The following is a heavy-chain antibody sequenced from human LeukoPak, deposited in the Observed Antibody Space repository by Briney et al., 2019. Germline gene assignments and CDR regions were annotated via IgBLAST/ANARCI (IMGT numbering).Heavy chain of an antibody. J-gene: IGHJ4*02. D-gene: IGHD3-10*01. Sequence: PGGSLRLSCAASGFTFSNAWMSWVREAPGKGLERVGRFKSKTDGGTTDYAARVKGRFTISRDDSINTLYLHMNSLKTEDTALYYCTLVGGYFYGSGSYFFDYWGQGALVTVSS. CDR3: TLVGGYFYGSGSYFFDY. CDR1: GFTFSNAW. CDR2: FKSKTDGGTT. V-gene: IGHV3-15*01.